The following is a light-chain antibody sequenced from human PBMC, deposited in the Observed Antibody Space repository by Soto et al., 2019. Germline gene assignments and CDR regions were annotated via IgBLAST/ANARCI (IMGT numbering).Light chain of an antibody. CDR3: QQYNNWPPMCT. CDR2: GAS. V-gene: IGKV3-15*01. CDR1: QSVSSN. Sequence: EIVMTQSPATLSVSPGERATLSCRASQSVSSNLAWYQQKPGQAPRLLIYGASTMATGIPARFSGSGSGTEFTLTISSLQSEDFAVYYCQQYNNWPPMCTFSQGTKLEIK. J-gene: IGKJ2*02.